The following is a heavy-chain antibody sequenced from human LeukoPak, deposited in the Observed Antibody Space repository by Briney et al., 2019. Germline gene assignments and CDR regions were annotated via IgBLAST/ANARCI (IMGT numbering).Heavy chain of an antibody. CDR2: ISSSSTYI. D-gene: IGHD3-22*01. V-gene: IGHV3-21*01. CDR3: ARDQYYDSSGYSSYYYGMDV. J-gene: IGHJ6*02. CDR1: GFTFNSYS. Sequence: PGGSLRLSCAASGFTFNSYSMNWVRQAPGKGLEWVSSISSSSTYIYYADSMKGRFTISRDNAKNSLYLQMNSLRVEDTAVYYCARDQYYDSSGYSSYYYGMDVWGQGTTVTVSS.